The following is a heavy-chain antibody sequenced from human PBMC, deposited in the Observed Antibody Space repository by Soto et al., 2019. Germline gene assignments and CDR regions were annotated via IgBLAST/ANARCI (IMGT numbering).Heavy chain of an antibody. D-gene: IGHD4-4*01. CDR1: GYSISSGYY. J-gene: IGHJ5*02. V-gene: IGHV4-38-2*01. CDR2: IYHSGST. CDR3: ARVLAGTKTHSKWFDP. Sequence: PSETLSLTCAVSGYSISSGYYWGWIRQPPGKGLEWIGSIYHSGSTYYNPSLKSRVTISVDTSKNQFSLKLSSVTAADTAVYYCARVLAGTKTHSKWFDPWGQGTLVTVSS.